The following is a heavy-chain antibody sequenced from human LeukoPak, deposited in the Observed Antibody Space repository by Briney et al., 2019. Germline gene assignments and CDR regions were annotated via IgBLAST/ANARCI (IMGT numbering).Heavy chain of an antibody. CDR1: GYSFTNYW. CDR2: IYPGDSDT. Sequence: GESLKISCKGSGYSFTNYWIAWVRQMPGKGLEWMGIIYPGDSDTRYSPSFQGQVTISAVKSISTAYLQWSSLKASDTAMYYCAREEDYYGSGNHYFDYWGQGATVTVSS. J-gene: IGHJ4*03. CDR3: AREEDYYGSGNHYFDY. D-gene: IGHD3-10*01. V-gene: IGHV5-51*01.